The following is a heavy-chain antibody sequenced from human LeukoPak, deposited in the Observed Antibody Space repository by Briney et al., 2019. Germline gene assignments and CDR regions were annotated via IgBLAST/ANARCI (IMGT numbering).Heavy chain of an antibody. CDR2: IIPIFGTA. J-gene: IGHJ4*02. CDR1: GGTFSSYA. Sequence: SVKVSCKASGGTFSSYAISWVRQAPGQGLEWMGRIIPIFGTANYAQKFQGKVTITTDESTSTAYMELSSLRSEDTAAYYCAQMPDGYNGVVDYWGQGTLVTVSS. D-gene: IGHD5-24*01. V-gene: IGHV1-69*05. CDR3: AQMPDGYNGVVDY.